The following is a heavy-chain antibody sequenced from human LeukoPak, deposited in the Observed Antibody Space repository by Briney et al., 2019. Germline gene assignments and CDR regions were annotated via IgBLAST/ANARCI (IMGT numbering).Heavy chain of an antibody. CDR1: GFTFSSYG. Sequence: GGSLRLSCAASGFTFSSYGMHWVRQAPGKGLEWAAVISYDGSNKYYADSVKGRFTISRDNSKNTLYLQMNSLRADDTAVYYCARANMVRGVGSFFDRNWFDPWGQGTLVTVSS. J-gene: IGHJ5*02. V-gene: IGHV3-30*03. CDR2: ISYDGSNK. D-gene: IGHD3-10*01. CDR3: ARANMVRGVGSFFDRNWFDP.